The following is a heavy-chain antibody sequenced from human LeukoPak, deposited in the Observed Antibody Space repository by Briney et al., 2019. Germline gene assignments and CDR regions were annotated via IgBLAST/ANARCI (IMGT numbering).Heavy chain of an antibody. J-gene: IGHJ4*02. Sequence: SETLSLTCTVSGGSISSYYWSWIRQPPGKGLEWIGYTYYSGSTNYNPPLKSRVTISVDTSKNQSSLKLSSVPAADTAVYYCARGAGGYSYGHWGQGTLVTVSS. CDR2: TYYSGST. CDR1: GGSISSYY. D-gene: IGHD5-18*01. V-gene: IGHV4-59*01. CDR3: ARGAGGYSYGH.